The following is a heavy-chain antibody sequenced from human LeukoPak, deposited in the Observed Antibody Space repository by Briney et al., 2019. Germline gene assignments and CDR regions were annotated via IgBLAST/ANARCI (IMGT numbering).Heavy chain of an antibody. CDR2: INHSGST. CDR1: GGSFSGYY. V-gene: IGHV4-34*01. CDR3: ARVSFNGRNDY. Sequence: SETLSLTCAVYGGSFSGYYWSWIRQPPGKGLEWIGEINHSGSTNYNPSLKSRVTISVDTSKNQFSLKLSSVTAVDTAVYYCARVSFNGRNDYWGQGTLVTVSS. J-gene: IGHJ4*02.